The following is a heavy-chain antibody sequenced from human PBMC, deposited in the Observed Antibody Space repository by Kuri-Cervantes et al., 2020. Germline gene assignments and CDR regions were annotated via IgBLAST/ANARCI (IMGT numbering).Heavy chain of an antibody. D-gene: IGHD3-22*01. V-gene: IGHV3-30*02. J-gene: IGHJ2*01. Sequence: GESLKISCAASGFTFSSYGMHWVRQAPGKGLEWVAFIRYDGSNKYYADSVKGRFTISRDNSKNTLYLQMNSLKTEDTAVYYCTTDYSDTSGYWGWYFDLWGRGTLVTVSS. CDR2: IRYDGSNK. CDR1: GFTFSSYG. CDR3: TTDYSDTSGYWGWYFDL.